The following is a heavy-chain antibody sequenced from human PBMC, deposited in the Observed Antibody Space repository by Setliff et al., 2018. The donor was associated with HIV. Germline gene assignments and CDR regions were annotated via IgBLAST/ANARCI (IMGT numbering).Heavy chain of an antibody. CDR2: IGQDGSEK. CDR1: GFTLSNYD. V-gene: IGHV3-7*01. D-gene: IGHD3-10*01. CDR3: ARKLRPGHGVDV. J-gene: IGHJ6*02. Sequence: PGGSLRLSCAASGFTLSNYDMHWVRQAPGKGLEWVANIGQDGSEKNYVDSVKGRFTISRDNAKNSMDLQMNSLRAEDTAIHYCARKLRPGHGVDVWGQGTTVTVSS.